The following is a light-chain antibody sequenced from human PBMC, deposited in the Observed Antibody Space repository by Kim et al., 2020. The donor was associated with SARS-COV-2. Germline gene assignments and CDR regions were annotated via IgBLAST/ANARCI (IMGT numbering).Light chain of an antibody. CDR2: YDT. CDR3: QVWDTGTSV. V-gene: IGLV3-21*04. J-gene: IGLJ2*01. Sequence: SVAPEKTARITCGGNNIGSKSVHWYQRKPGQAPVLVIYYDTDRPSGIPERFSGSNSGNTATLNISRVEAGDEADYYCQVWDTGTSVFGGGTQLTVL. CDR1: NIGSKS.